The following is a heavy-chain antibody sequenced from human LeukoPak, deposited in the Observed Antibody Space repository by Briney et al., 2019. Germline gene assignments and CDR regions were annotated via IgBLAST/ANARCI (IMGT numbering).Heavy chain of an antibody. D-gene: IGHD3-22*01. Sequence: GESLKISCAASGFTVSSNYMSWVRQAPGKGLEWVSVIYSGGSTYYADSVKGRFTISRGNSKNTLYLQMNSLRAEDTAVYYCARDSGGYSHWGQGTLVTVSS. CDR3: ARDSGGYSH. CDR1: GFTVSSNY. CDR2: IYSGGST. V-gene: IGHV3-53*01. J-gene: IGHJ4*02.